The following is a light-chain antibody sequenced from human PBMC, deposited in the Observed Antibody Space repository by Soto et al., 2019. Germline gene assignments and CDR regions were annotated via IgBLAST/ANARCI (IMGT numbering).Light chain of an antibody. CDR1: SSDVGSYNL. Sequence: QSALTQPASVSGSPGQSITISCTGTSSDVGSYNLVSWYQHHPGKAPKLMIYEVGKRPSGVFNRFSGSKSGNTASLTISGLQAEDEADYYCCSYAGSSWVFGGGTQLTVL. CDR3: CSYAGSSWV. J-gene: IGLJ3*02. CDR2: EVG. V-gene: IGLV2-23*02.